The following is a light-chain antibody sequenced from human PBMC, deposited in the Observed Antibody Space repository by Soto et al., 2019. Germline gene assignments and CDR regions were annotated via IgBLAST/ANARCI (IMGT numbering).Light chain of an antibody. Sequence: DIQMTPSPSTLSASVGDRVTITCRASQSISSWLAWYQQKPGKPPKVLIYGASNLQSGVPPRFSGSGSGTDFTLAISSLQPDDSATYYCQHYSLYSPWTFGQGTKVDIK. CDR1: QSISSW. J-gene: IGKJ1*01. V-gene: IGKV1-5*01. CDR2: GAS. CDR3: QHYSLYSPWT.